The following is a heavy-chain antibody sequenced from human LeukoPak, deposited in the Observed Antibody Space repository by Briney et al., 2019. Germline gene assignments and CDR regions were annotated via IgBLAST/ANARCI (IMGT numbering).Heavy chain of an antibody. CDR1: GGSISSYY. Sequence: SETLSLTCTVSGGSISSYYWGWIRQPPGKGLEWIGSIYYSGSTYYNPSLKSRVTISVDTSKNQFSLKLSSVTAADTAVYYCARHSIYYCDSSGYSDPSRTNLDYWGQGTLVTVSS. J-gene: IGHJ4*02. CDR3: ARHSIYYCDSSGYSDPSRTNLDY. V-gene: IGHV4-39*01. CDR2: IYYSGST. D-gene: IGHD3-22*01.